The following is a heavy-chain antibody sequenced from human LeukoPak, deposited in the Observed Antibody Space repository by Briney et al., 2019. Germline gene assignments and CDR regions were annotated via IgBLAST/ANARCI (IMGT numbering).Heavy chain of an antibody. D-gene: IGHD6-6*01. Sequence: SETLSLTCTVSGGSISSYYWSWIRQPPGKGLEWIGYIYYSGSTNYNPSLKSRVTISVDTSKNQFSLKLSSVTAADTAVHYCARVVLESSSSAWFDPWGQGTLVTVSS. V-gene: IGHV4-59*01. J-gene: IGHJ5*02. CDR1: GGSISSYY. CDR2: IYYSGST. CDR3: ARVVLESSSSAWFDP.